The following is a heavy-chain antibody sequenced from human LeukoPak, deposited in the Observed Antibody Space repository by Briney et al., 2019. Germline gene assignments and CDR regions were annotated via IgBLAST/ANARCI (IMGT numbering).Heavy chain of an antibody. D-gene: IGHD1-1*01. CDR1: GFTVSSNY. J-gene: IGHJ6*02. V-gene: IGHV3-53*04. CDR2: IYRGGST. CDR3: ARDGNGMDV. Sequence: GGSLRLSCAASGFTVSSNYMSWVRQAPGKGLEWVSVIYRGGSTYYPDSVKARFTISRHNSKNTLYLQMNCLRAEDTAVYYWARDGNGMDVWGQGTTVTVSS.